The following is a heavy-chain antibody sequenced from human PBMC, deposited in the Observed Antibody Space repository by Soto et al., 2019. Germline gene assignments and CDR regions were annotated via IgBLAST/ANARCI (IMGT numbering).Heavy chain of an antibody. V-gene: IGHV1-2*04. J-gene: IGHJ6*01. D-gene: IGHD3-16*02. CDR3: SRDHLSGRTLENAMDV. CDR2: INPNSGGT. Sequence: APAKPCSKASGLAFTGSYLWWVQQATRQGLEWMGWINPNSGGTNYAQKFRGWVTMTRDRSISTAYMELSRLKSDDTAVYYCSRDHLSGRTLENAMDVWGQGTTVTVSS. CDR1: GLAFTGSY.